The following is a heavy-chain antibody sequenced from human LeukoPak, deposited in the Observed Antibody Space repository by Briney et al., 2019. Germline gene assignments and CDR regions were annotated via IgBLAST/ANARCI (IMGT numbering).Heavy chain of an antibody. D-gene: IGHD3-3*01. Sequence: SETLSLTCTASGGSISSYDWSWIRQPPGKGLEWIAYLNYSGSTNYNPSLKSRVTISVDTSKNQFSLKLSSVTAADTAVYYCARGVASNDFWSGYFLYGAFDIWGQGTMVTVSS. J-gene: IGHJ3*02. CDR1: GGSISSYD. CDR2: LNYSGST. V-gene: IGHV4-59*01. CDR3: ARGVASNDFWSGYFLYGAFDI.